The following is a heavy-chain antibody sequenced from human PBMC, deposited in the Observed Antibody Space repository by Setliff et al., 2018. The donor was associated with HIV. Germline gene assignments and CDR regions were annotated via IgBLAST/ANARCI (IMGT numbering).Heavy chain of an antibody. CDR2: IFSSGST. D-gene: IGHD3-10*01. CDR3: ARRIDNSGSFPDKNWFDT. Sequence: SETLSLTCTVSGGSISSYCWNWIRQSPGRGLEWIGFIFSSGSTKYNPSLQSRVTMSIDTSKNQFSLKLTSVTAADPAVYYCARRIDNSGSFPDKNWFDTWGQGSQVTVSS. J-gene: IGHJ5*02. V-gene: IGHV4-4*09. CDR1: GGSISSYC.